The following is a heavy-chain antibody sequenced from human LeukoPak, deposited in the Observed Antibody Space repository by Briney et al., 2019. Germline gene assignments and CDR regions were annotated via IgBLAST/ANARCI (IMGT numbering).Heavy chain of an antibody. J-gene: IGHJ4*02. CDR2: IRGSGIDT. V-gene: IGHV3-23*01. CDR1: GFTFSNYV. D-gene: IGHD4-17*01. CDR3: AKELYGDYWVDD. Sequence: GGSLRLSCAASGFTFSNYVMNWLRQAPGKGLEWVSSIRGSGIDTYYADAGKGRFTISRDNSKNTLYLQMNSLRAEDTAVYRCAKELYGDYWVDDWGQGTLVTVSS.